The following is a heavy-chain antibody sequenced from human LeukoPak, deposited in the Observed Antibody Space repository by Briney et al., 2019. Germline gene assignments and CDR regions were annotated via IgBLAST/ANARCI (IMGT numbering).Heavy chain of an antibody. J-gene: IGHJ4*02. D-gene: IGHD3-10*01. CDR3: ARSTYYYGSGSYYNAYYFDY. Sequence: GGSLRLSCAASGFTFSSYTMSWVRQAPGKVLEWVSVIYSGGSTYYADSVKGRFTISRDNSKNTLYLQMNSLRAEDTAVYYCARSTYYYGSGSYYNAYYFDYWGQGTLVTVSS. CDR1: GFTFSSYT. V-gene: IGHV3-66*01. CDR2: IYSGGST.